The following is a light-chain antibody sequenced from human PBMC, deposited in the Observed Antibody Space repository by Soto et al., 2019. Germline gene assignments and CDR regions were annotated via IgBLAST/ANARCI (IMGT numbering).Light chain of an antibody. Sequence: EIVLTQSPGTLSLSPGERATLSCRASQSVSSSYLVWYQQKPGQAPRLLIYGASSRATDIPDRFSGSGSETDFTLTISRLEPEDSAVYYCQHYDTSPQVTFGGGTKVEIK. CDR3: QHYDTSPQVT. J-gene: IGKJ4*01. V-gene: IGKV3-20*01. CDR1: QSVSSSY. CDR2: GAS.